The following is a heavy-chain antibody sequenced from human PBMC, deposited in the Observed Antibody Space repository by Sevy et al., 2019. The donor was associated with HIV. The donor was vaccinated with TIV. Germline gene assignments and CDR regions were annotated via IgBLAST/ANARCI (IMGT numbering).Heavy chain of an antibody. D-gene: IGHD5-12*01. V-gene: IGHV3-48*01. J-gene: IGHJ6*02. Sequence: GGSLRLSCAASGFTFSSYSMNWVRQAPGKGLEWASYISGSSTTIYYADSVKGGFTISRDNAKNSLDLQMNSLRAEDTAVYYCAREGGYSDQGMDVWAQGTTVTVSS. CDR3: AREGGYSDQGMDV. CDR1: GFTFSSYS. CDR2: ISGSSTTI.